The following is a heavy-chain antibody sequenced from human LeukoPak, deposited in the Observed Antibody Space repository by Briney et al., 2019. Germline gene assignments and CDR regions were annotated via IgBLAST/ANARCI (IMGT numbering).Heavy chain of an antibody. Sequence: ASVKVSCTASGYTFTGYYMHWVRQAPGQGLEWMGRIIPILGIANYAQKFQGRVTITADKSTSTAYMELSSLRSEDTAVYYCATGRWLQSGGAFDIWGQGTMVTVSS. CDR2: IIPILGIA. CDR1: GYTFTGYY. CDR3: ATGRWLQSGGAFDI. V-gene: IGHV1-69*02. D-gene: IGHD5-24*01. J-gene: IGHJ3*02.